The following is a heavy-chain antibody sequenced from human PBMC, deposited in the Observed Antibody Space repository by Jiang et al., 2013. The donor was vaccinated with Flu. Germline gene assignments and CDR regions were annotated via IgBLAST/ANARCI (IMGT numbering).Heavy chain of an antibody. J-gene: IGHJ6*01. V-gene: IGHV4-59*08. CDR2: IHNSGTT. D-gene: IGHD2-21*02. CDR3: ARSYCGGDCYSMFGYSYYGMD. CDR1: SGSISSHY. Sequence: GSGLVKPSETLSLTCTVSSGSISSHYWSWIRQPPGKGLEWIGYIHNSGTTNYNPSLKSRVTISIDTSTNQFSLKLISVTAPDTAVYYCARSYCGGDCYSMFGYSYYGMD.